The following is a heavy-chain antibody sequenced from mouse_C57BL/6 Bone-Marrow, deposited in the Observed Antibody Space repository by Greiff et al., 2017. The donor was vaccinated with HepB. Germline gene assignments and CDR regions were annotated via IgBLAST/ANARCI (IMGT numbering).Heavy chain of an antibody. CDR1: GYTFTSYT. CDR3: ARELGPYWYFDV. D-gene: IGHD4-1*01. V-gene: IGHV1-4*01. CDR2: INPSSGYT. Sequence: QVQLQQSGAELARPGASVKMSCKASGYTFTSYTMHWVKQRPGQGLEWIGYINPSSGYTKYNQKFKDKATLTADKSSSTAYMQLNSLTSEDSAVYFCARELGPYWYFDVWGTGTTVTVSS. J-gene: IGHJ1*03.